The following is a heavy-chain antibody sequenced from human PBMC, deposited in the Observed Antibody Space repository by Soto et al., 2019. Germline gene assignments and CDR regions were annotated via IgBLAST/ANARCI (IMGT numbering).Heavy chain of an antibody. CDR2: INSDESRT. J-gene: IGHJ4*02. CDR3: ARGTTLGQSIFDL. CDR1: EFTFSSYW. D-gene: IGHD1-26*01. Sequence: EVQLVESGGGLVQPGGSLRLSCAASEFTFSSYWMYWIRQSPGKGLVFVSRINSDESRTTYADSVKGRFTISRDNAKNTLFLQMGSLRAEDTAVYYCARGTTLGQSIFDLWGQGTLVTVSS. V-gene: IGHV3-74*03.